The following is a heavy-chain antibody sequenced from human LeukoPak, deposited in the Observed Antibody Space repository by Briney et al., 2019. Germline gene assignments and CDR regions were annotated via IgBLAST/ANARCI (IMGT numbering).Heavy chain of an antibody. V-gene: IGHV4-59*01. CDR1: GGSIISYY. Sequence: PSETLSLTCTVSGGSIISYYWSWIRQPPGQGLEWIAFIHSSGSTGYSPSLKSRVTISVDTSKNHFSLKVASLTPADTGVYYCARSLPGAIGAADLWGQGTLVTVSS. CDR2: IHSSGST. CDR3: ARSLPGAIGAADL. J-gene: IGHJ4*02. D-gene: IGHD1-26*01.